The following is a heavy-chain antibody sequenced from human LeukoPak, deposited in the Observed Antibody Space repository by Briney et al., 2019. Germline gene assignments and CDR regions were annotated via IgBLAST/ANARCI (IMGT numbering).Heavy chain of an antibody. Sequence: ASVKVSCKASGYTFTSYGISWVRQAPGQGLEWMGWISAYNGNTNYAQKLQGRVTMTTDTSTSTAYMELRSLRSDDTAVYYCARGRGPYCTNGVCDFDYWGQGTLVTVSS. V-gene: IGHV1-18*01. CDR3: ARGRGPYCTNGVCDFDY. D-gene: IGHD2-8*01. J-gene: IGHJ4*02. CDR1: GYTFTSYG. CDR2: ISAYNGNT.